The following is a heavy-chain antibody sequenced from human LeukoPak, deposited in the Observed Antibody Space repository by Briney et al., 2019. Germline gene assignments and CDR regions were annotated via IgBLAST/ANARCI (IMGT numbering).Heavy chain of an antibody. V-gene: IGHV4-59*01. Sequence: SETLSLTCTVSGGSISSYYWSWIRQPPGKGLEWIGYIYYSGSTNYNPSLKSRVTISVDTSKNQLSLKLSSVTAADTAVYYCASGVSGYSYLGYWGQGTLVTVSS. CDR3: ASGVSGYSYLGY. D-gene: IGHD5-18*01. CDR2: IYYSGST. CDR1: GGSISSYY. J-gene: IGHJ4*02.